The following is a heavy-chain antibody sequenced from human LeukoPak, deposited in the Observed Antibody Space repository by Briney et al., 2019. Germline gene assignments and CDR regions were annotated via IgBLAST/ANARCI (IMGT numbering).Heavy chain of an antibody. CDR2: IYYSGST. CDR3: ARDRYDFWSGYYSDY. D-gene: IGHD3-3*01. J-gene: IGHJ4*02. CDR1: GGSISSYY. V-gene: IGHV4-59*01. Sequence: SETLSLTCTVSGGSISSYYWSWIRQPPGKGLEWIGYIYYSGSTNYNPSLKSRVTISVDTSKNQFSLKLSSVTAADTAVYYWARDRYDFWSGYYSDYWGQGTLVTVSS.